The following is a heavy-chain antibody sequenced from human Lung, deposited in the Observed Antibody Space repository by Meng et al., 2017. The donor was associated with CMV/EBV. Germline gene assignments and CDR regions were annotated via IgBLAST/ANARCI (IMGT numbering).Heavy chain of an antibody. J-gene: IGHJ4*02. V-gene: IGHV4-4*02. Sequence: QRQGPGPGVVKPSGTLSLTCAGSGGSMSSTNWWSWVRQPPGKGLEWIGEIYHSGSTNYNPSLKSRVSISVDKSKNQFSLKLSSVTAADTAVYYCARADKVRFDYWGQGTLVTVSS. CDR3: ARADKVRFDY. CDR1: GGSMSSTNW. CDR2: IYHSGST.